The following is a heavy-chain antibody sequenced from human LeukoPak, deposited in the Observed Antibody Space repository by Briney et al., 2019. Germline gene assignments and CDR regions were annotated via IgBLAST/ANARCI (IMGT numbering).Heavy chain of an antibody. CDR2: IYPGDSDT. V-gene: IGHV5-51*01. Sequence: SGESLKISCQGSGYVFSIYWIAWVRQMPARGLEWMGIIYPGDSDTRYSPSFQGQVTISADKSITTAYLQWSSLKASVTAMYYCARRYSSSGSHDLRDSAGLDSWGQGTLVTVSS. J-gene: IGHJ5*01. D-gene: IGHD6-13*01. CDR1: GYVFSIYW. CDR3: ARRYSSSGSHDLRDSAGLDS.